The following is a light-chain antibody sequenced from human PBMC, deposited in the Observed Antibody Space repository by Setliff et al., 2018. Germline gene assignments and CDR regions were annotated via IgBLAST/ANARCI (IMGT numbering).Light chain of an antibody. J-gene: IGLJ2*01. Sequence: SYELTQPPSVSVAPGKTARITCGGNNIGSKSVHWYQQKPGQAPVLVIYYDSDRPSGIPERFSGSNSGNTATLTISRVEAGDEADYYCQVWDSSSDHSGVFGGGTK. CDR2: YDS. V-gene: IGLV3-21*04. CDR3: QVWDSSSDHSGV. CDR1: NIGSKS.